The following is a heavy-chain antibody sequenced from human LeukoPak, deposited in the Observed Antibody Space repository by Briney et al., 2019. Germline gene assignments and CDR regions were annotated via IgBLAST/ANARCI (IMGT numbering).Heavy chain of an antibody. Sequence: EASVKLSCKASGYTFTSYGISWVRQAPGQGLEWMGWISAYNGNTNYAQKLQGRVTMTTDTSTSTAYMELRSLRSDDTAVYYCARGNCSGGSCYFDYWGQGTLVTVSS. J-gene: IGHJ4*02. D-gene: IGHD2-15*01. V-gene: IGHV1-18*01. CDR2: ISAYNGNT. CDR1: GYTFTSYG. CDR3: ARGNCSGGSCYFDY.